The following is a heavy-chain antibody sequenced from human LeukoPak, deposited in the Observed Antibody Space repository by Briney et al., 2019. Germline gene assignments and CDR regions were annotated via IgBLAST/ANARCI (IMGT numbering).Heavy chain of an antibody. V-gene: IGHV3-7*04. D-gene: IGHD6-19*01. J-gene: IGHJ4*02. Sequence: GGSLRLSCAASEFTFSSYWMMWVRQAPGKGLEWVAIINPVGSETSHVDSVKGRFTISRDNAKNSLYLQMNSLRPEDTAVYYCARDSSDSFDFWGQGTLVTVSS. CDR1: EFTFSSYW. CDR2: INPVGSET. CDR3: ARDSSDSFDF.